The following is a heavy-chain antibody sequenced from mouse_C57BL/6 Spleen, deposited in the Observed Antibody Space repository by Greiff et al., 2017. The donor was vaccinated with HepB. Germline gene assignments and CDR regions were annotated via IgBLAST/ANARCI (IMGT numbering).Heavy chain of an antibody. CDR1: GFNIKDYY. D-gene: IGHD2-4*01. J-gene: IGHJ3*01. CDR3: ARSTYDYDGGWFAY. CDR2: IDPEDGET. Sequence: VQLQQSGAELVKPGASVKLSCTASGFNIKDYYMQWVKQRTEQGLEWIGRIDPEDGETKYAPKFQGKATITADTSSNTAYLQLSSLTSEDTAVYYCARSTYDYDGGWFAYWGQGTLVTVSA. V-gene: IGHV14-2*01.